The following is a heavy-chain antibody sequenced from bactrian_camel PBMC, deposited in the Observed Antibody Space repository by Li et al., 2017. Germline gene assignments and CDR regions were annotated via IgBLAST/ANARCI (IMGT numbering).Heavy chain of an antibody. CDR3: TREDPGAGRAD. V-gene: IGHV3S10*01. J-gene: IGHJ4*01. CDR1: GFTFSSSY. D-gene: IGHD6*01. Sequence: DVQLVESGGALVQPGGSLRLSCAASGFTFSSSYMSWVRQAPGKGLEWVSTIYSDGNTAYADSVKGRFTISRDDAKNALYLQLNSLKTEDTAMYYCTREDPGAGRADWGQGTQVTVS. CDR2: IYSDGNT.